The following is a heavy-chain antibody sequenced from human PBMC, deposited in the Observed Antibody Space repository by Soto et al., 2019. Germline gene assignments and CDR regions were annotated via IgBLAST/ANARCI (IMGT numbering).Heavy chain of an antibody. D-gene: IGHD3-3*01. J-gene: IGHJ6*02. CDR3: AKGGGYDFGSGVSYYYYGMDV. Sequence: PGGSLRLSCAASGFTFSSYAMSWVRQAPGKGLEWVSAISGSGGSTYYADSVKGRFTISRDNSKNTLYLKMNSLRAEDTAVYYCAKGGGYDFGSGVSYYYYGMDVWGQGTTVTVAS. V-gene: IGHV3-23*01. CDR1: GFTFSSYA. CDR2: ISGSGGST.